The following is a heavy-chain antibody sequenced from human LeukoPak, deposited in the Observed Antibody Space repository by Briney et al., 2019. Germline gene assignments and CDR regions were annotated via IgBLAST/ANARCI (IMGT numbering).Heavy chain of an antibody. CDR2: MNPNSGNT. D-gene: IGHD3-22*01. Sequence: ASVKVSCKASGYTFTSYDINWVRQATGQGLEWMGWMNPNSGNTNYAQKLQGRVTMTTDTSTSTAYMELRSLRSDDTAVYYCAREVSYYYDSSGYSLDDYWGQGTLVTVSS. V-gene: IGHV1-18*01. CDR1: GYTFTSYD. CDR3: AREVSYYYDSSGYSLDDY. J-gene: IGHJ4*02.